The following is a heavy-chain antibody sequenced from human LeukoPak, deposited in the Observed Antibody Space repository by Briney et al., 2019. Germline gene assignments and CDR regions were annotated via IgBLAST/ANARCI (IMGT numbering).Heavy chain of an antibody. J-gene: IGHJ5*02. D-gene: IGHD3-3*01. CDR1: GFTFDDYA. Sequence: GRPLRLSCAASGFTFDDYAMHWVRQAPGKGLEWVSGISWNSGSIGYADSVKGRFTISRDNAKNSLYLQMNSLRAEDTALYYCAKDKFLEWLLYGTWFDPWGQGTLVTVSS. V-gene: IGHV3-9*01. CDR3: AKDKFLEWLLYGTWFDP. CDR2: ISWNSGSI.